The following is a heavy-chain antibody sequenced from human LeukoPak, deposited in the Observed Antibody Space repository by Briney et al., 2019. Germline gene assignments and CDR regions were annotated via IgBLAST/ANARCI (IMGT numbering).Heavy chain of an antibody. Sequence: GGSLRLSCAASGFTFSSYAMHWVRQAPGKGLEWVAVISYDGSNKYYADSVKGRFTISRDNSKNTLYLQMNSLRAEDTAVYYCAKDSPKITYYYDSSGYPWFDPWGQGTLVTVSS. CDR1: GFTFSSYA. D-gene: IGHD3-22*01. CDR3: AKDSPKITYYYDSSGYPWFDP. CDR2: ISYDGSNK. V-gene: IGHV3-30*04. J-gene: IGHJ5*02.